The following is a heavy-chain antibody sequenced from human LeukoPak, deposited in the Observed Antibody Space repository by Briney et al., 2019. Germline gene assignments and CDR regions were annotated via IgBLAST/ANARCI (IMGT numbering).Heavy chain of an antibody. CDR1: GFTFSSYA. V-gene: IGHV3-23*01. CDR3: AKDLHPRSGSYSPFGY. Sequence: GGSLRLSCAASGFTFSSYAMSWVRQAPGKGLEWVSAISGSGGSTYYADSVKGRFTISRDNSKDTLYLQMNSLRAEDTAVYYCAKDLHPRSGSYSPFGYWGQGTLVTVSS. D-gene: IGHD3-10*01. CDR2: ISGSGGST. J-gene: IGHJ4*02.